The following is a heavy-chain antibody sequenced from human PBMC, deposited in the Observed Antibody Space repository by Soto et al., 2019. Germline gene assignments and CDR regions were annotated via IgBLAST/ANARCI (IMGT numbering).Heavy chain of an antibody. CDR2: LSGSGGST. CDR3: AKTPSPVGGSYHF. CDR1: GFTFSTYA. J-gene: IGHJ4*02. Sequence: GGSLRLSCAASGFTFSTYAMSWVRQAPGKGLEWVSALSGSGGSTYYADSVKGRVTLSRDNSKNTLYLQLNSLRDEDTAVYYCAKTPSPVGGSYHFWGQGTLVTVSS. D-gene: IGHD1-26*01. V-gene: IGHV3-23*01.